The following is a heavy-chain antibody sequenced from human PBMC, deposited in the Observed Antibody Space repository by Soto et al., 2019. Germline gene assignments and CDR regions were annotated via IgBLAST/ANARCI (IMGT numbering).Heavy chain of an antibody. D-gene: IGHD3-22*01. V-gene: IGHV3-21*01. CDR1: GFTFSNYA. J-gene: IGHJ3*01. CDR3: ARDQLYYNDISGRPLNAFDV. CDR2: ISSSSSYI. Sequence: GGSLRLSCAASGFTFSNYAMHWVRQAPGKGLEWVSSISSSSSYIYYADSVKGRFTISRDNAKNSLYLQMNSLRAEDTAVYYCARDQLYYNDISGRPLNAFDVWGQGTMVTVSS.